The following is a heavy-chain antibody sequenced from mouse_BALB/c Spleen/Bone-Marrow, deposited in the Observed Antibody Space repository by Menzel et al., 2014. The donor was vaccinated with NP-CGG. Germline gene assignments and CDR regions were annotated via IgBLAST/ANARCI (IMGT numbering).Heavy chain of an antibody. D-gene: IGHD1-1*01. CDR1: GYSFTDHN. V-gene: IGHV1S135*01. CDR3: ARCAHIYGSRYPAWFAY. CDR2: IDPYNGST. Sequence: VQLKESGPELVKPGASVKVSCKASGYSFTDHNMYWVKQSHGKSLEWIGYIDPYNGSTSYNQKFKGKATLTVDKSSSTAFMHLNSLTSEDTAVYYYARCAHIYGSRYPAWFAYWGQGTLVTVSA. J-gene: IGHJ3*01.